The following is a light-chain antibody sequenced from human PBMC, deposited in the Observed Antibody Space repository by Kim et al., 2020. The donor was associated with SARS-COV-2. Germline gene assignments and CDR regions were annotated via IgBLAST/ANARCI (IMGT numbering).Light chain of an antibody. J-gene: IGKJ5*01. Sequence: WAPVERATRTCRASQSVDISYLAWYQQKPGQAPRLLIYDASSRATGIADRFSGSGSGTDFTLTISRLESEDFAMYDCQQYGRSPTFGQGTRLEIK. V-gene: IGKV3-20*01. CDR3: QQYGRSPT. CDR1: QSVDISY. CDR2: DAS.